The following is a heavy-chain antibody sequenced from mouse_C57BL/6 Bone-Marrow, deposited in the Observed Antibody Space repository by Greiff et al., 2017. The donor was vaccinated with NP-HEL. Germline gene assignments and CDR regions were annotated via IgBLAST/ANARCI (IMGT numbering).Heavy chain of an antibody. CDR2: INPSSGYN. V-gene: IGHV1-7*01. D-gene: IGHD1-1*01. Sequence: VQLQQSGAELAKPGASVKLSCKASGYTFTSYWMHWVKQRPGQGLEWIGYINPSSGYNKYNQKFKDKATLTADKSSSTAYMQLSSLTYEDSAVYYCARRYGSSYNYFDYWGQGTTLTVSS. CDR3: ARRYGSSYNYFDY. J-gene: IGHJ2*01. CDR1: GYTFTSYW.